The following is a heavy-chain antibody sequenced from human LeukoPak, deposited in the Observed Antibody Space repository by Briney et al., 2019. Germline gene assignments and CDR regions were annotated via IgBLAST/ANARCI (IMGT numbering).Heavy chain of an antibody. CDR3: ASDSSGNPPFDP. CDR1: GYTFTGYY. V-gene: IGHV1-2*02. Sequence: ASVKVSCKASGYTFTGYYIHWVRQAPGQGLEWMGWINPHSGGTNYAQKFQGGVTMTRDTSSSTAYMELSSLRSDDTAMYYCASDSSGNPPFDPWGQGTLVTVSS. CDR2: INPHSGGT. D-gene: IGHD3-22*01. J-gene: IGHJ5*02.